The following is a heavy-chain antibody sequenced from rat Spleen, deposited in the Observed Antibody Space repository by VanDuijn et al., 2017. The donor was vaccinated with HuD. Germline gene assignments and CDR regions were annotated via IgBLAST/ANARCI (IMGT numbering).Heavy chain of an antibody. CDR1: GFTFSNYG. J-gene: IGHJ2*01. Sequence: EVQVVESGGGLVQPGRSLKLSCAASGFTFSNYGMAWVRQAPTKGLEWVATLSYDGTTTYYRDSVKGRFTISRDVAKSTLYLQMNSLRSEDTATYYCTRRDDTYYYFDYWGQGVMVTVSS. V-gene: IGHV5-29*01. CDR3: TRRDDTYYYFDY. CDR2: LSYDGTTT. D-gene: IGHD2-5*01.